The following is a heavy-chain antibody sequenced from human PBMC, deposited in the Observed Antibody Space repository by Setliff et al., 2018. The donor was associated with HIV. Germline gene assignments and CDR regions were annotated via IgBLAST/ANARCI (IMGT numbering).Heavy chain of an antibody. CDR1: GDSVRSSRYY. V-gene: IGHV4-61*02. CDR3: AGDYAGSGRPFDY. CDR2: FDSSGGT. D-gene: IGHD6-19*01. J-gene: IGHJ4*02. Sequence: SETLSLTCTVSGDSVRSSRYYWSWIRQPAGMGLEWIGRFDSSGGTDYNPSLKSRVTISKDTSKNQLSLKLTSVTAAGTAVYFCAGDYAGSGRPFDYWGQGTLVTVSS.